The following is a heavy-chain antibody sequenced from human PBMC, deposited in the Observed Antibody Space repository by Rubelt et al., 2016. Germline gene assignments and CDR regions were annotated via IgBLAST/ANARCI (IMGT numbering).Heavy chain of an antibody. V-gene: IGHV4-59*08. Sequence: QVQLQESGPGLVKPSETLSLTCTVSGGSISSYYWSWIRQPPEKGLEWIGYIHYSGSTNYNPSLRSRVTISVDTSKNQFSLKRGSVTAADTAVYYCARLPSPKAAAGTSFDYWGQGTLVTVSS. D-gene: IGHD6-13*01. J-gene: IGHJ4*02. CDR3: ARLPSPKAAAGTSFDY. CDR1: GGSISSYY. CDR2: IHYSGST.